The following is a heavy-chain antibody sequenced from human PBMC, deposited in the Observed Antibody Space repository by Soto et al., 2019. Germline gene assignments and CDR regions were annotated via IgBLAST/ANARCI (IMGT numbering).Heavy chain of an antibody. J-gene: IGHJ6*02. Sequence: SVKVSCPASGYTFTSYAMHWVRQAPGQRLEWMGWINAGNGNTKYSQKFQGRVTITRDTSASTAYMELSSLRSEDTAVYYCARYTRWVVVTRYYYYGMEVWGQGTTVT. V-gene: IGHV1-3*01. CDR1: GYTFTSYA. CDR2: INAGNGNT. D-gene: IGHD3-22*01. CDR3: ARYTRWVVVTRYYYYGMEV.